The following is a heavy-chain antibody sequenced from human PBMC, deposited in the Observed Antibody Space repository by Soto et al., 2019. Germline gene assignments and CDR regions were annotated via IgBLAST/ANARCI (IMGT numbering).Heavy chain of an antibody. J-gene: IGHJ4*02. CDR2: INPSDGNR. V-gene: IGHV1-18*01. CDR1: GGAFSSYT. CDR3: ARDRLRGYDSSGFYS. D-gene: IGHD3-22*01. Sequence: ASVKVSCKASGGAFSSYTISWVRQAPGQGLEWMGWINPSDGNRNFAQKFEDRVTMTTATSTNTVFLELRSLKSDDTAIYYCARDRLRGYDSSGFYSWGQGTMVTVSS.